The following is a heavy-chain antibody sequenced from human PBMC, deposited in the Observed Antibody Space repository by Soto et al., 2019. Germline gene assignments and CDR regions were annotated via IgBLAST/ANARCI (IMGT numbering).Heavy chain of an antibody. V-gene: IGHV3-11*06. CDR2: ISSSSYT. J-gene: IGHJ6*02. CDR1: GFTFSDYY. Sequence: GGSLRLSCAASGFTFSDYYMSWIRQAPGKGLEWVSYISSSSYTNYADSVKGRFTISRDNAKNSLYLQMNSLRAEDTAVYYCARDSSMIVVGRMDVWGQGTTVTVSS. D-gene: IGHD3-22*01. CDR3: ARDSSMIVVGRMDV.